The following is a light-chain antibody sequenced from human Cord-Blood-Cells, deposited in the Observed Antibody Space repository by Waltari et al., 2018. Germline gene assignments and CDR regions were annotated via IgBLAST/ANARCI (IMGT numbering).Light chain of an antibody. CDR1: RSGVGGYNY. Sequence: QSALTQPRSVSGSPGQSVTISCTGTRSGVGGYNYVLWYQQHPGKAPKLMIYDVSKRPSGVPDRFSGSKSGNTASLTISGLQAEDEADYYCCSYAGSYTYVFGTGTKVTVL. J-gene: IGLJ1*01. V-gene: IGLV2-11*01. CDR3: CSYAGSYTYV. CDR2: DVS.